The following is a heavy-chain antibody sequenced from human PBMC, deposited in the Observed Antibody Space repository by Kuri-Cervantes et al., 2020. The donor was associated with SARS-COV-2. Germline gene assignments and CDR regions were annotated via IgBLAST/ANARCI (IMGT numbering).Heavy chain of an antibody. CDR1: GYTFSDYY. V-gene: IGHV1-2*04. J-gene: IGHJ6*02. D-gene: IGHD3-10*01. CDR2: INPNSGGT. CDR3: ARGMVRGLIQSYYYGMDV. Sequence: ASVKVSCKASGYTFSDYYMYWVRQAPGQGLEWMGWINPNSGGTNYAQKFQGWVTMTRDTSSTGYMELSRLRSVDAAVYYCARGMVRGLIQSYYYGMDVWGQGTTVTVSS.